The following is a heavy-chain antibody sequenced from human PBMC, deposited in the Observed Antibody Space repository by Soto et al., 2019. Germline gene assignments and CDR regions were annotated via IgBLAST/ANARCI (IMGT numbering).Heavy chain of an antibody. CDR3: ASSGGQWLAAFGP. CDR1: GYTFTSYY. J-gene: IGHJ5*02. D-gene: IGHD6-19*01. CDR2: INPSGGST. V-gene: IGHV1-46*03. Sequence: ASVKVSCKASGYTFTSYYMHWVRQAPGQGLEWMGIINPSGGSTSYAQKFQGRVTMTRDTSTSTVYMELSSLRSEDTAVYYCASSGGQWLAAFGPWGQGTLVTAPQ.